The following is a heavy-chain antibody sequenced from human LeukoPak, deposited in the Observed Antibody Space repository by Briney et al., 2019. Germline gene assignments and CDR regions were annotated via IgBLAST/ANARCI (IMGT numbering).Heavy chain of an antibody. CDR3: ARATYDSSVHFDY. CDR2: IYYSGST. J-gene: IGHJ4*02. CDR1: GGSVSSGSY. D-gene: IGHD3-22*01. Sequence: SETLSLTCTVSGGSVSSGSYWSWIRQPPEKGLEWIGYIYYSGSTNYNPSLQSRVTISVDTSKSQFSLKLSSVTAADTAVYYCARATYDSSVHFDYWGQGTLVTVSS. V-gene: IGHV4-61*01.